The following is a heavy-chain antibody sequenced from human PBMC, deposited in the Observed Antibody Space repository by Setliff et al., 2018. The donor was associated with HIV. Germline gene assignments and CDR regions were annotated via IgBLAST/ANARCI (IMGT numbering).Heavy chain of an antibody. CDR1: GGSTSSGYYY. J-gene: IGHJ2*01. CDR2: IYYSGST. CDR3: ARGTPDHEVWYFDL. V-gene: IGHV4-31*03. Sequence: PSETLSLTCTLSGGSTSSGYYYWSWIRQHPGKGLEWIGYIYYSGSTYYNPSLKSRVTISVDTSKNQFSLKLSSVTAADTAIYYCARGTPDHEVWYFDLWGRGTLVTVSS.